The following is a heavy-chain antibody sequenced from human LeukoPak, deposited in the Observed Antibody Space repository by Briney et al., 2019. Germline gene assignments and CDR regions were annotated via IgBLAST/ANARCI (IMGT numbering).Heavy chain of an antibody. D-gene: IGHD5-12*01. V-gene: IGHV4-39*01. Sequence: SETLSLTCTVSGGSISSSSYYWDWIRQSPGKGLEWIGNIYSGGSTYYTPSLKSRFTISVDTSKNQFSLKLSSVTAADTAIYFCARHSRSGSGGYENAFDIWGQGTMVTVSS. J-gene: IGHJ3*02. CDR1: GGSISSSSYY. CDR3: ARHSRSGSGGYENAFDI. CDR2: IYSGGST.